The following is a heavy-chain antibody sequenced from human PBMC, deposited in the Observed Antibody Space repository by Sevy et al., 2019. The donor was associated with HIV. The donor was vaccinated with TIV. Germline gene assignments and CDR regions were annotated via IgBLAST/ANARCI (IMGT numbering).Heavy chain of an antibody. CDR3: TTKKDFWSGYFYFDY. D-gene: IGHD3-3*01. V-gene: IGHV3-15*01. CDR1: GFTFSKAW. J-gene: IGHJ4*02. CDR2: IKSNTDGGTT. Sequence: GGSLRLSCAASGFTFSKAWMSWVRQAPGKGLEWVGRIKSNTDGGTTDYAEPVKGRFTISRDDSKNTLYLQVNSLKTDDTAVYYCTTKKDFWSGYFYFDYWGQGTLVTVSS.